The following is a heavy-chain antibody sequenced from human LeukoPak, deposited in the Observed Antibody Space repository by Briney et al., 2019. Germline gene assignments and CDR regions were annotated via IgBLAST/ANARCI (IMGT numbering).Heavy chain of an antibody. J-gene: IGHJ3*02. V-gene: IGHV3-15*01. D-gene: IGHD4-17*01. CDR2: IKSKTDGGTT. CDR1: GFTLSNAW. Sequence: GPSLRLSCAASGFTLSNAWMSWVRQDPGKGKEWVGRIKSKTDGGTTDYAAPVKGRFTISRDDSKNTLYLQMNSLKTEDTAVYYCTTDSWALYTVKDAFDIWGQGTMVTVSS. CDR3: TTDSWALYTVKDAFDI.